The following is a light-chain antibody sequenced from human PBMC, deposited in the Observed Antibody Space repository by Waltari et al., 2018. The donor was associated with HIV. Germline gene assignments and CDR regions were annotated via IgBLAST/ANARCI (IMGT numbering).Light chain of an antibody. Sequence: QTVVTQEPSLSVSPGGTVTLTCGLSSGSVSTRYYPSWYQQTPGQAPRTLIYNTNIRSSGVSDRVSGSILGNKAALTITGTQADDECDYYCVLYMGSGIWVFGGGTKLTVL. CDR3: VLYMGSGIWV. CDR1: SGSVSTRYY. V-gene: IGLV8-61*01. CDR2: NTN. J-gene: IGLJ3*02.